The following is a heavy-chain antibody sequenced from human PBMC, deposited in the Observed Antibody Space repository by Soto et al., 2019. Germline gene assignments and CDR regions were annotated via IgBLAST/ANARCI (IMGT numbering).Heavy chain of an antibody. J-gene: IGHJ4*02. CDR3: AVEVGYDFWSGYSPNSFDY. CDR2: IIPIFGTA. Sequence: SVRVSCKASGGTFSSYAISWVRQAPGQGLEWMGGIIPIFGTANYAQKFQGRVTITADESTSTAYMELSSLRSEDTAVYYCAVEVGYDFWSGYSPNSFDYWGPG. CDR1: GGTFSSYA. V-gene: IGHV1-69*13. D-gene: IGHD3-3*01.